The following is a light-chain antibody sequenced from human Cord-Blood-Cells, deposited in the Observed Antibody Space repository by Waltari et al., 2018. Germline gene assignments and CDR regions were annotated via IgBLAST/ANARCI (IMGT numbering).Light chain of an antibody. V-gene: IGLV2-14*01. CDR2: DVS. CDR3: SSYTSSSTLV. CDR1: RSDGGGYNY. Sequence: QSALTQPASVSGSSGQSITISCTGTRSDGGGYNYVSWYQQHPGKAPKLMIYDVSNRPSGVSNRFSGSKSGNTASLTISGLQAEDEADYYCSSYTSSSTLVFGTGTKVTVL. J-gene: IGLJ1*01.